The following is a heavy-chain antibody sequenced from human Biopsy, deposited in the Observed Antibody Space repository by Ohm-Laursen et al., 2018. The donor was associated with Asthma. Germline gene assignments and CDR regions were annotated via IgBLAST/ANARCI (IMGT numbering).Heavy chain of an antibody. V-gene: IGHV1-69*01. CDR2: IMTVFGTT. J-gene: IGHJ6*02. CDR1: GGTFSNFA. D-gene: IGHD6-19*01. CDR3: ARGQVGYSSGWSLLLKKIYYSGMDV. Sequence: SSVKVSCKAPGGTFSNFAISWVRQAPGQGLEWLGGIMTVFGTTNYAQKFRGRVTITADESTSTAYMEVTSLRSEDTAIYYCARGQVGYSSGWSLLLKKIYYSGMDVWGQGTAVTVSS.